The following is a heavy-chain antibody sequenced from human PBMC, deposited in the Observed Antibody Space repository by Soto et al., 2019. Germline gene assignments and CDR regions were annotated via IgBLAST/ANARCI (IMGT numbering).Heavy chain of an antibody. J-gene: IGHJ4*02. CDR2: IYHSGST. D-gene: IGHD3-3*01. Sequence: QVQLQESGPGLVKPSGTLSLTCAVSSGSISSSNWWSWVRQPPGKGLEWIGAIYHSGSTNYNPSLKSRVTISVDKSKSQCSLKLSSVTAADKAVYYCARASYDFWSGYLDYWGQGTLVTVSS. V-gene: IGHV4-4*02. CDR1: SGSISSSNW. CDR3: ARASYDFWSGYLDY.